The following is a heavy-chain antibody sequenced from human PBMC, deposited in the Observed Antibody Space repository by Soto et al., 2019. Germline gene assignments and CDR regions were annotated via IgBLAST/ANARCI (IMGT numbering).Heavy chain of an antibody. CDR3: ATYPPTIFGVVIYNWFDP. CDR1: GYTLTELS. V-gene: IGHV1-24*01. CDR2: FDPEDGET. D-gene: IGHD3-3*01. J-gene: IGHJ5*02. Sequence: ASVKVSCKVSGYTLTELSMHWLRQPPGKGLEWMGGFDPEDGETIYAQKFQGRVTMTEDTSTDTAYMELSSLRSEDTAVYYCATYPPTIFGVVIYNWFDPWGQGTLVTVSS.